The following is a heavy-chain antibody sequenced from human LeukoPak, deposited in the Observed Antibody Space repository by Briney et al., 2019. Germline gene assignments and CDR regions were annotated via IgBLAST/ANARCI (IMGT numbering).Heavy chain of an antibody. J-gene: IGHJ5*02. D-gene: IGHD3-10*01. CDR2: IYYSGST. CDR1: GGSISSGGYY. V-gene: IGHV4-31*03. CDR3: ARDTVTMVRGVISNWFDP. Sequence: SQTLSLTCTVSGGSISSGGYYWSWIRQHPGKGLEWIGYIYYSGSTYYNPSLKSRVTISVDKSKNQFSLKLSSVTAADTAVYYCARDTVTMVRGVISNWFDPWGQGTLVTVSS.